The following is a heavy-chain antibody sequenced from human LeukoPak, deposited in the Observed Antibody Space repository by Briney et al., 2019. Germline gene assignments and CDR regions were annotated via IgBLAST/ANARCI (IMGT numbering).Heavy chain of an antibody. D-gene: IGHD4-11*01. Sequence: GGSLRLSCAASGFTFSTYDMHRVRQVTGKGLEWVSAIGTADDTYCLGSVKGRFTISRENAKNVLYLQMSSLRAEDTAVYYCARSVPDYTRFDYWGQGALVTVSS. V-gene: IGHV3-13*01. CDR3: ARSVPDYTRFDY. CDR1: GFTFSTYD. CDR2: IGTADDT. J-gene: IGHJ4*02.